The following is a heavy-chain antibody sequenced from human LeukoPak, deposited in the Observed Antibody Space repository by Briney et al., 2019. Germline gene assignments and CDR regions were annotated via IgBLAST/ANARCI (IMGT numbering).Heavy chain of an antibody. CDR1: GGSFSGYY. V-gene: IGHV4-34*01. Sequence: KPSETLSLTCAVYGGSFSGYYWSWIRQPPGKGLEWIGEINHSGSTNYNPSLKSRVTISVDTSKNQFSLKLSSVTAADTAVYYCASSIDYGDYEGDYRGQGTLVTVSS. D-gene: IGHD4-17*01. J-gene: IGHJ4*02. CDR2: INHSGST. CDR3: ASSIDYGDYEGDY.